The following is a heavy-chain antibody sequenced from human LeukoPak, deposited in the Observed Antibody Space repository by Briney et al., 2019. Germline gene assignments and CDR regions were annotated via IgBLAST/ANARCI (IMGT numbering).Heavy chain of an antibody. CDR3: ARAYPVDGDYEYYYYGMDV. J-gene: IGHJ6*02. Sequence: PSETLSLTCTVSGGSISSYYWSWIRQPPGKGLEWIGYIYYSGSTNYNPSLKSRVTMSVDTSKNQFSLKLSSVTAADTAVYYCARAYPVDGDYEYYYYGMDVWGQGTTVTVSS. D-gene: IGHD4-17*01. CDR1: GGSISSYY. CDR2: IYYSGST. V-gene: IGHV4-59*12.